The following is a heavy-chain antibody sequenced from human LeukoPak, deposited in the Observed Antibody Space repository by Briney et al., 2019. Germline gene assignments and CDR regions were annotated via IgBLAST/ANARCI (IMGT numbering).Heavy chain of an antibody. J-gene: IGHJ4*02. CDR2: IKEDGSRN. CDR1: GFTFSSYW. Sequence: GGSLRLSCAASGFTFSSYWMSCVRQAPGKGLEWVANIKEDGSRNHYVDSVKGRLTISRDNAKSSLYLQMNSLRAEDTAVYYCARQLSGWYDADPYWGQGTLVTVSS. V-gene: IGHV3-7*05. CDR3: ARQLSGWYDADPY. D-gene: IGHD6-19*01.